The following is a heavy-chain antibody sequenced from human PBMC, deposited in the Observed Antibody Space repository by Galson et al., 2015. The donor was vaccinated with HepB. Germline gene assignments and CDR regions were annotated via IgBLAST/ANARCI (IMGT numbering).Heavy chain of an antibody. CDR3: ARGEVVTAAAAEYFQH. CDR1: GFTFSSYA. D-gene: IGHD2-21*02. V-gene: IGHV3-30-3*01. Sequence: SMRLSCEASGFTFSSYAMRWVRQAPGKGLEWVAFISYDGSNKYYADSVKGRFTITRDNSKNTLYLQMNSLRAEDTAVYYCARGEVVTAAAAEYFQHWGQGTLVTVSS. J-gene: IGHJ1*01. CDR2: ISYDGSNK.